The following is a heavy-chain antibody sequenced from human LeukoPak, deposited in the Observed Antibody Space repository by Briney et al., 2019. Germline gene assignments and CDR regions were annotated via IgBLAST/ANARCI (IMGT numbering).Heavy chain of an antibody. Sequence: ASVKVSCKASGYTFTSYGISWVRQAPGQGLEWMGWISAYNGNTNYAQKFQGRVTMTRDTSTSTAYVELQSLTSDDTAVYYCARADIIVVAGATPVGSGFEYWGQGALITVS. D-gene: IGHD2-15*01. V-gene: IGHV1-18*01. CDR3: ARADIIVVAGATPVGSGFEY. J-gene: IGHJ4*02. CDR1: GYTFTSYG. CDR2: ISAYNGNT.